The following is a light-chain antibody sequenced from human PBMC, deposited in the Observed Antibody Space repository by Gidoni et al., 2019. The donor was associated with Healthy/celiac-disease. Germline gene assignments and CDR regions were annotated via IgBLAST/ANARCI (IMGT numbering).Light chain of an antibody. Sequence: DIVMTQSPYSLAVSLGERATIKCKSSQSVLYTSNNKNYLAWYQQKPGQPPKLLIYWASTRESGVPDRFSGSGSGTDFTLTISSLQAEDVAVYYCQQYYSTPYTFGQGTKLEIK. CDR1: QSVLYTSNNKNY. CDR3: QQYYSTPYT. CDR2: WAS. J-gene: IGKJ2*01. V-gene: IGKV4-1*01.